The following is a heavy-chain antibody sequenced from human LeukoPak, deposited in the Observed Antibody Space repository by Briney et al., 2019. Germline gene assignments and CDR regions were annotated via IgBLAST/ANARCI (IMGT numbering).Heavy chain of an antibody. J-gene: IGHJ3*02. CDR1: GFTFSSYG. CDR3: AKVNRSGWYGEGAFDI. Sequence: PGGSLRLSCAASGFTFSSYGMHWVRQAPGKGLEWVAVISYDGSNKNYADSVKGRFTISRDNSKNTLYLQMNSLRAKDTAVYYCAKVNRSGWYGEGAFDIWGQGTMVTVSS. CDR2: ISYDGSNK. V-gene: IGHV3-30*18. D-gene: IGHD6-19*01.